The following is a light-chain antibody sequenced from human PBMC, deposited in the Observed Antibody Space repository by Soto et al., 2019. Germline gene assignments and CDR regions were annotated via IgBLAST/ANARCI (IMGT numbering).Light chain of an antibody. CDR1: QSISSNF. CDR3: QQHGSSPIT. Sequence: EVVLTQSPGTLSLSPGEGATLSCRASQSISSNFLAWYQQKPGQTPRLLVYGASNRATGIPDRFSGSGSGTDFTLTISRLEPEDFAVYYCQQHGSSPITFGQGTRLEIK. CDR2: GAS. J-gene: IGKJ5*01. V-gene: IGKV3-20*01.